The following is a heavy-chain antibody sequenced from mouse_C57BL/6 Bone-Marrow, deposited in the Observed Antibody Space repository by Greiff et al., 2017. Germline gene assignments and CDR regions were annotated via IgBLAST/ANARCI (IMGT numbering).Heavy chain of an antibody. Sequence: VKLQESGAELVRPGASVKLSCTASGYTFTSYGISWVKQRTGQGLEWIGEIYPRSGNTYYNEKFKGKATLTANKSSSTTYMELRNLTSEYSAVYFCARSWSDYGGQGTTLTVSS. J-gene: IGHJ2*01. CDR2: IYPRSGNT. CDR1: GYTFTSYG. CDR3: ARSWSDY. V-gene: IGHV1-81*01.